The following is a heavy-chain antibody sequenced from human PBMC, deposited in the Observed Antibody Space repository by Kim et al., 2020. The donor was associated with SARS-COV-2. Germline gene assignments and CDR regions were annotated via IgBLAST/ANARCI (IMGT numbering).Heavy chain of an antibody. D-gene: IGHD6-13*01. J-gene: IGHJ4*02. CDR1: GGSFSGYY. Sequence: SETLSLTCAVYGGSFSGYYWSWIRQPPGKGLEWIGEINHSGSTNYNPSLKSRVTISVDTSKNQFSLKLSSVTAADTAVYYCAREKAQGIAAAGIDYWGQGTLVTVSS. CDR2: INHSGST. V-gene: IGHV4-34*01. CDR3: AREKAQGIAAAGIDY.